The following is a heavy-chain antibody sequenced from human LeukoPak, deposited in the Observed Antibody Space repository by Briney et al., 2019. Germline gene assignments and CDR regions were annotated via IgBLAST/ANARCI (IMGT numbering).Heavy chain of an antibody. CDR3: ARGLRFLEWLFFDY. V-gene: IGHV1-2*02. CDR1: GYTFTGYY. J-gene: IGHJ4*02. Sequence: ASVKVSCTASGYTFTGYYMHWVRQAPGQGLEWMGWINPNSGGTNYAQKFQGRVTMTRDTSISTAYMELSRLRSDDTAVYYCARGLRFLEWLFFDYWGQGTLVTVSS. D-gene: IGHD3-3*01. CDR2: INPNSGGT.